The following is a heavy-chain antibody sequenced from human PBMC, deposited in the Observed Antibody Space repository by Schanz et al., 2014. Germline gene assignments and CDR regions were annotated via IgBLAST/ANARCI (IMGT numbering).Heavy chain of an antibody. CDR2: ISSVGISK. Sequence: QVQLVESGGGLIQPGGSLRLSCAVSGFTVNTNYMSWVRQAPGKGLEWVSYISSVGISKYYADPVKGRFTISRDNAKNSLYLQMNSLRAEDTAVYYCARVVRLAYCGGDCYSGGYFDLWGRGTLVTVSS. D-gene: IGHD2-21*01. J-gene: IGHJ2*01. CDR3: ARVVRLAYCGGDCYSGGYFDL. CDR1: GFTVNTNY. V-gene: IGHV3-11*04.